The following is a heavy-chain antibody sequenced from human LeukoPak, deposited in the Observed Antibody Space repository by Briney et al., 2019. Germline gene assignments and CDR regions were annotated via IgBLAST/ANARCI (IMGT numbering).Heavy chain of an antibody. J-gene: IGHJ4*02. CDR1: GYTFTGYY. Sequence: SVKVSFKASGYTFTGYYIHWVRQAPGQGLEWMGWINPNSGGSNYAQKFQGRVTMTRDTSISTAYMELSRLRSDDTAVYYCAIHPISIAVARGRRNPFDYWGQGTLVTVSS. CDR2: INPNSGGS. CDR3: AIHPISIAVARGRRNPFDY. D-gene: IGHD6-19*01. V-gene: IGHV1-2*02.